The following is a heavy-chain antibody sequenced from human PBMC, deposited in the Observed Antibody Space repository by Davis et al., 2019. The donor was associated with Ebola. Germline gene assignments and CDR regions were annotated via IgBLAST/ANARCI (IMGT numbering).Heavy chain of an antibody. CDR1: GGTFTNYA. CDR3: ATRDSSSSWFYYYMDV. J-gene: IGHJ6*03. V-gene: IGHV1-69*13. Sequence: AASVQVSCKASGGTFTNYAISWVRQAPGQGLEWMGGIIPLFGAANYARKFEGRVTISADESTTTVFMELTGLRSEGTALYYCATRDSSSSWFYYYMDVWGKGTTVTVSS. D-gene: IGHD6-6*01. CDR2: IIPLFGAA.